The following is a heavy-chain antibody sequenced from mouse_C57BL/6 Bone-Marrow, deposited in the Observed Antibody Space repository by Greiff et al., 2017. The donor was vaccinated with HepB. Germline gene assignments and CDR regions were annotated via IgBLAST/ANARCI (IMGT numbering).Heavy chain of an antibody. V-gene: IGHV1-85*01. J-gene: IGHJ3*01. CDR1: GYTFTSYD. Sequence: VQRVESGPELVKPGASVKLSCKASGYTFTSYDINWVKQRPGQGLEWFGWIYPRDGSTKYNEKFKGKATLTVGTSSSTAYIELHSLTSEDSAVYFCARRGYDYGAWFAYWGQGTLVTVSA. D-gene: IGHD2-4*01. CDR2: IYPRDGST. CDR3: ARRGYDYGAWFAY.